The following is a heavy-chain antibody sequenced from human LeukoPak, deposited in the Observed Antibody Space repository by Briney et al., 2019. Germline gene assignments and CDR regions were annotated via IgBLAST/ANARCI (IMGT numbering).Heavy chain of an antibody. CDR1: GGTFSSYA. V-gene: IGHV1-69*13. Sequence: SVKVSCKASGGTFSSYAISWVRQAPGQGLEWMGGIIPIFGTANYAQKSQGRVTITADESTSTAYMELSSLRSEDTAVYYCARDHHRRLYDSQARDTFDFWGQGTMVTVSS. J-gene: IGHJ3*01. CDR3: ARDHHRRLYDSQARDTFDF. CDR2: IIPIFGTA. D-gene: IGHD3-22*01.